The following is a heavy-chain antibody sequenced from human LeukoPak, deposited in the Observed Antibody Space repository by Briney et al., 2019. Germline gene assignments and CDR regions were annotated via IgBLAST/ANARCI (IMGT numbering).Heavy chain of an antibody. Sequence: QTGGSLRLSCAASGFTFSTSGLGWVRQAPGKGLEWLSYITSRTKTLYMDSVQGRFTISRDNPKNSLYLQMNSLRVEDTAVYYCARGEYYYDGGYWGQGTLVTVSS. CDR3: ARGEYYYDGGY. CDR1: GFTFSTSG. J-gene: IGHJ1*01. CDR2: ITSRTKTL. V-gene: IGHV3-48*04. D-gene: IGHD3-22*01.